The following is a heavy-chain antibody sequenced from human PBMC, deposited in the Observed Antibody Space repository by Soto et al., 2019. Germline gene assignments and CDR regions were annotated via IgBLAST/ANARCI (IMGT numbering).Heavy chain of an antibody. CDR1: GFIFNTYG. Sequence: QVQLVESGGGVVQPGRSLRLSCAASGFIFNTYGMHWVRQAPGKGLEWLAVVWYDGSKQYYADSVKGRFTISKDNSKNMLNLQRNRLRAEDTAVYYCGRAVRGGAIDYWGQGTLVTVSS. CDR2: VWYDGSKQ. J-gene: IGHJ4*02. CDR3: GRAVRGGAIDY. V-gene: IGHV3-33*01. D-gene: IGHD3-10*01.